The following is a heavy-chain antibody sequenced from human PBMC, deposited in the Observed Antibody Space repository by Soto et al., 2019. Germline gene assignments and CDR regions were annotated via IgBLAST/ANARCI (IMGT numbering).Heavy chain of an antibody. Sequence: QVQLVESGGGVVQPGRSLRLSCAASGFTFSSYGMHWVRQAPGKGLEWVAVIWYDGSNKYYADSVKGRFTISRDNSKNRLYLQMDSMRAEDTAVYYCAREPHCGGSCYYYYGMDVWGQGTTVTVSS. D-gene: IGHD2-15*01. V-gene: IGHV3-33*01. CDR1: GFTFSSYG. J-gene: IGHJ6*02. CDR2: IWYDGSNK. CDR3: AREPHCGGSCYYYYGMDV.